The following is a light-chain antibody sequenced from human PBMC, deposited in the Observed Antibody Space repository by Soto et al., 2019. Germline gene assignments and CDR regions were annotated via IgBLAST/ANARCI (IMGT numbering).Light chain of an antibody. J-gene: IGLJ1*01. CDR1: SRDVGGYNY. CDR2: DVS. CDR3: SSYTSSSTHYV. V-gene: IGLV2-14*01. Sequence: QSALTQPASVSGSPGQSITISCTGTSRDVGGYNYVSWYQQHPGKAPKLMIYDVSNRPSGVSNRFSGSKSGNTASLTISGLQPEDEADYYCSSYTSSSTHYVFGTGTKVTV.